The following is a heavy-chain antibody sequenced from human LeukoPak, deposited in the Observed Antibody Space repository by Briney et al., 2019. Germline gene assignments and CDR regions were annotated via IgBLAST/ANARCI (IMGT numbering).Heavy chain of an antibody. J-gene: IGHJ4*02. CDR3: ARVHGSGSYRDLDY. V-gene: IGHV4-38-2*02. D-gene: IGHD3-10*01. Sequence: SETLSLTCTVSGYSISSGYYWGWIRQPPGKGLEWIGSIYHSGSTYYNPSLKSRVTISVDTSKNQFSLKLSSVTAADTAVYYCARVHGSGSYRDLDYWGQGTLVTVSS. CDR2: IYHSGST. CDR1: GYSISSGYY.